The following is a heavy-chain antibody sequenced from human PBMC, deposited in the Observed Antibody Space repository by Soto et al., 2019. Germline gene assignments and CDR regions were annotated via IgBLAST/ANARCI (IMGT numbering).Heavy chain of an antibody. V-gene: IGHV4-59*01. J-gene: IGHJ6*02. D-gene: IGHD7-27*01. CDR1: GGSISSYY. CDR2: IYYSGST. Sequence: SETLSLTCTVSGGSISSYYWSWIRQPPGKGLEWIGYIYYSGSTNYNPSLKSRVTISVDTSKNQFSLKLSSVTAADTAVYYCASGAFHYGMDVWGQGTTVTVSS. CDR3: ASGAFHYGMDV.